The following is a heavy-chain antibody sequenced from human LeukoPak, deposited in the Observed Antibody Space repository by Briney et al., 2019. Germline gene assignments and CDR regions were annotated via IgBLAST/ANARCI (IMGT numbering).Heavy chain of an antibody. CDR3: ARGVTTRDFDY. Sequence: GGSLRLSCAASGFTVSSNYMNWVRQAPGKGLEWVAVISYDGSNKYYADSVKGRFTISRDNSKNTLYLQMNSLRAEDTAVYYCARGVTTRDFDYWGQGTLVTVSS. D-gene: IGHD4-11*01. CDR2: ISYDGSNK. V-gene: IGHV3-30-3*01. J-gene: IGHJ4*02. CDR1: GFTVSSNY.